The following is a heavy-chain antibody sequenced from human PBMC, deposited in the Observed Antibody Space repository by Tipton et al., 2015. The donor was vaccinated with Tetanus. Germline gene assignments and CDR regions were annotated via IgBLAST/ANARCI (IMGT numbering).Heavy chain of an antibody. CDR3: ARAWGSGVGASLF. Sequence: SLRLSCAASKFSFSRHSMNWVRQAPGKGLEWVSSISSGSTYIYYADSVKGRFTISRDNARNSLFLQMDSLRAEDTAVYYCARAWGSGVGASLFWDQGTSVTVSS. V-gene: IGHV3-21*04. CDR2: ISSGSTYI. J-gene: IGHJ6*02. CDR1: KFSFSRHS. D-gene: IGHD1-26*01.